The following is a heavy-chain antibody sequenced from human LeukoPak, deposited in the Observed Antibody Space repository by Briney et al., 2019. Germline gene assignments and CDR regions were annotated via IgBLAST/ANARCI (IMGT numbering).Heavy chain of an antibody. V-gene: IGHV4-34*01. CDR3: ARSPKVDY. Sequence: GSLRLSCAASGFTFSNYVMSWVRQPPGKGLEWIGEINHSGSTNYNPSLKSRVTISVDTSKNQFSLKLSSVTAADTAVYYCARSPKVDYWGQGTLVTVSS. CDR1: GFTFSNYV. CDR2: INHSGST. J-gene: IGHJ4*02.